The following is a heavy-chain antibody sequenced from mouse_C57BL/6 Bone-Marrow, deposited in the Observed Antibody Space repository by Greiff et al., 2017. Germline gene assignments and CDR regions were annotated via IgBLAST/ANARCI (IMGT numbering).Heavy chain of an antibody. V-gene: IGHV2-9-1*01. CDR1: GFSLTSYA. J-gene: IGHJ2*01. CDR3: ARFYGYDGYYFDY. D-gene: IGHD2-2*01. CDR2: IWPGGGT. Sequence: VQLVESGPGLVAPSPSLSITCTVSGFSLTSYAISWVRQPPGKGLEWLGVIWPGGGTNYNSALKSRLSISKDNSKSQVFLKMNSLQTNDTARYYCARFYGYDGYYFDYWGQGTTLTVSS.